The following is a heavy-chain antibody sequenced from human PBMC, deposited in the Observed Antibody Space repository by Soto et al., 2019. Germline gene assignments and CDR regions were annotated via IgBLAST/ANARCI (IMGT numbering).Heavy chain of an antibody. CDR1: GFTFGDYA. J-gene: IGHJ4*02. Sequence: PGGSLRLSCTASGFTFGDYAMSWFRQAPGKGLEWVGFIRSRAYGETTEYAASVKGRFTISRDDSKSLAFLQMNSLKTEDTAIYYCTRLHQIVGASDYWGQGTLVTVSS. D-gene: IGHD1-26*01. CDR2: IRSRAYGETT. V-gene: IGHV3-49*03. CDR3: TRLHQIVGASDY.